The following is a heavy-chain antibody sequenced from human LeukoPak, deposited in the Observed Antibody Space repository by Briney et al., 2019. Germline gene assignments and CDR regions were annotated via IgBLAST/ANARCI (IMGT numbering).Heavy chain of an antibody. CDR2: MSPGTGKI. D-gene: IGHD3-22*01. Sequence: GASVKVSCKASGYSFTSYDINWVRQATGQGLEWMGWMSPGTGKIDFAQKFQGRVTITRNTSINTAYMELSSLRSEDTAVYYCARGAMYYYDRRQMDVWGKGTMVTVSS. CDR1: GYSFTSYD. V-gene: IGHV1-8*02. J-gene: IGHJ6*04. CDR3: ARGAMYYYDRRQMDV.